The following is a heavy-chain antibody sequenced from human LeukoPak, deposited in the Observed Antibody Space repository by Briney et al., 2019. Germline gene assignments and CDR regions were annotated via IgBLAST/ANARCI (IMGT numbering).Heavy chain of an antibody. CDR1: GGSISSSSYY. CDR3: ASRSPIAAAGTGGFDY. D-gene: IGHD6-13*01. CDR2: IYYSGST. V-gene: IGHV4-39*07. J-gene: IGHJ4*02. Sequence: SETLSLTCTVSGGSISSSSYYWGWIRQPPGKGLEWIGSIYYSGSTYYNPSLKSRVTLSVDTSKNQFSLKLSSVTAADTAVYYCASRSPIAAAGTGGFDYWGQGTLVTVSS.